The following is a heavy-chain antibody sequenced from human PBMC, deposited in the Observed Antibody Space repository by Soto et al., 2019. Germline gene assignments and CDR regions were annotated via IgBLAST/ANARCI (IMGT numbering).Heavy chain of an antibody. Sequence: PSQTLSLTSAISRDSVSSNSAVWNWIRQSPSSGLEWLGGTYYLSKWYNDYEVSVKSRVTMSVDTSKSQFSLKLTSVTAADTAVYYCARGEEAFFYYGLDVWGQGITVTVSS. CDR3: ARGEEAFFYYGLDV. J-gene: IGHJ6*02. CDR1: RDSVSSNSAV. CDR2: TYYLSKWYN. V-gene: IGHV6-1*01.